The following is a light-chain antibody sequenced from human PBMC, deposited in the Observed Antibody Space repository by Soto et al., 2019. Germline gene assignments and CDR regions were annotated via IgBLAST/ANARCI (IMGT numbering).Light chain of an antibody. J-gene: IGLJ2*01. CDR2: DVS. CDR1: SSDVGGFNY. V-gene: IGLV2-14*01. Sequence: QSALTQPASVSGSPGQSITISCTGTSSDVGGFNYVSWYQQHPGKAPKLMIYDVSNRPSGVSDRFSGSKSGNTDSLTISGLQAEDEADYYCSSYTPSSTVVFGGGTQLTVL. CDR3: SSYTPSSTVV.